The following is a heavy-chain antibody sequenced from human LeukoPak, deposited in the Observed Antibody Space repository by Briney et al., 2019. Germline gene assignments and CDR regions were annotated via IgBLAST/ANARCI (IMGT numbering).Heavy chain of an antibody. V-gene: IGHV3-23*01. J-gene: IGHJ4*02. D-gene: IGHD4-23*01. CDR3: ARHLGGNSKGFDY. Sequence: PGGSLRLSCAASGFTFSSYAMHWVRQAPGKGLEWVSAIGASSGTTYYTDSVKGRFTLSKDYSKNTLYLQMNSLRADDTAVYYCARHLGGNSKGFDYWGQGTLVTVSS. CDR1: GFTFSSYA. CDR2: IGASSGTT.